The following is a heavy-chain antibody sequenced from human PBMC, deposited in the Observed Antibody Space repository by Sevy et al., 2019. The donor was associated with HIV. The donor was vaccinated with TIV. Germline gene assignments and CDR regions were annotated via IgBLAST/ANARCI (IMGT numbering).Heavy chain of an antibody. D-gene: IGHD1-20*01. V-gene: IGHV3-23*01. CDR3: ARLTGTAAWSFDY. Sequence: GGSLRLSCAASGFTFTAYAMSWVRQAPGKGLEWVINITKSGDNTHYPASVKGRFTNSTDSPRYTLYVQMNSVRAEDTAVYYCARLTGTAAWSFDYWGQGTLVTVSS. CDR2: ITKSGDNT. J-gene: IGHJ4*02. CDR1: GFTFTAYA.